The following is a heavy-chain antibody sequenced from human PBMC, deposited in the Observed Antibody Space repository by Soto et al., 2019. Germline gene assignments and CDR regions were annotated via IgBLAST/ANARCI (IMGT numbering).Heavy chain of an antibody. J-gene: IGHJ4*01. CDR2: FDPSDSQT. D-gene: IGHD3-22*01. Sequence: GQELKISSKGSAYSFAGYWITWVRQKPGKGIEGMWRFDPSDSQTYFSPSFRGLVTISATKSFTTVFLQWSSLRASDTAISYCARQIYDSDKGPNFQYCFVPWGHGARVTIYS. CDR3: ARQIYDSDKGPNFQYCFVP. V-gene: IGHV5-10-1*01. CDR1: AYSFAGYW.